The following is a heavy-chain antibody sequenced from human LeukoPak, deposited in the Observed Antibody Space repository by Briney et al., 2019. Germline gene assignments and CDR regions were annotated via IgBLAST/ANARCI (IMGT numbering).Heavy chain of an antibody. D-gene: IGHD4-17*01. CDR2: ISTYSGNT. V-gene: IGHV1-18*01. CDR1: GYSFTTYG. Sequence: ASVKVSCKASGYSFTTYGISWVRQAPGQGLEWMGWISTYSGNTNYAQKLQGRVTLTTDTSTSTAYMELRSLRSDDTAVYYCARDSGWVKMTTVTIVDYWGQGTLVTVSS. CDR3: ARDSGWVKMTTVTIVDY. J-gene: IGHJ4*02.